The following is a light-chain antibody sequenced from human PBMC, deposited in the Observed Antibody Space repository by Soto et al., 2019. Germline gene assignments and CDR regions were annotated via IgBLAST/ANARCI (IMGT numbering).Light chain of an antibody. CDR2: EDN. CDR1: SSDVGSYNL. V-gene: IGLV2-14*02. CDR3: NSHTSGDFRV. J-gene: IGLJ1*01. Sequence: QSVLTQPASVSGSPGQSITISCTGTSSDVGSYNLVSWYQQYPGKAPKLMIYEDNKRPSGVSNRFSGSKSGYTASLTISGLQAEDEADYYCNSHTSGDFRVFGTGTKVTAL.